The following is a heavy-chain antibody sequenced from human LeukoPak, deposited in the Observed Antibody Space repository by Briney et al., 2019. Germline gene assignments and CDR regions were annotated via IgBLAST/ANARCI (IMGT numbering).Heavy chain of an antibody. Sequence: GESLKISCVASGFIFSNSWMTWVRQIPGEGLEWVANIKRDGSVQNYVDSVKGRFTMSRDNAKNSLYLQMNNLRAEDTGIYYCARDQSPSMSGGVWYDAFDIWGLGTMVTVSS. D-gene: IGHD6-19*01. CDR1: GFIFSNSW. V-gene: IGHV3-7*01. CDR2: IKRDGSVQ. J-gene: IGHJ3*02. CDR3: ARDQSPSMSGGVWYDAFDI.